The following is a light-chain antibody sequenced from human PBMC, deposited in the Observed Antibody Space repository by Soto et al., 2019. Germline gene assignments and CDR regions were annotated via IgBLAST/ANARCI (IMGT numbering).Light chain of an antibody. CDR1: QSLVHSDGIAY. Sequence: DVVMTQSPLSLPVTLGQPASISCRSNQSLVHSDGIAYFSWFQQRPGRSPRRLIYKVSNRDSGVPARFSGSGSGTDFALKISRVEAYDVGVYYCMQGTHWPITFGQGTRLEIK. J-gene: IGKJ5*01. CDR2: KVS. CDR3: MQGTHWPIT. V-gene: IGKV2-30*02.